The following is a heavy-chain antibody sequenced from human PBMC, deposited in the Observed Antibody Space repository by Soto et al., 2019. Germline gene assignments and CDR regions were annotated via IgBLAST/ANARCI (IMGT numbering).Heavy chain of an antibody. D-gene: IGHD5-18*01. CDR3: ARDREYRGYSYGAY. Sequence: GGSLRLSCAASGFTFSSYAMSWVRQAPGKGLEWVSAISGSGGSTYYADSVKGRFTISRDNAKNSLYLQMNSLRAEDTAVYYCARDREYRGYSYGAYWGQGTLVTVSS. V-gene: IGHV3-23*01. CDR1: GFTFSSYA. CDR2: ISGSGGST. J-gene: IGHJ4*02.